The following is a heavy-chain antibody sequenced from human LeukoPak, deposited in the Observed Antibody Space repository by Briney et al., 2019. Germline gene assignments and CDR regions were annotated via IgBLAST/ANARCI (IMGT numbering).Heavy chain of an antibody. V-gene: IGHV3-74*03. J-gene: IGHJ6*02. CDR2: ISTEGRNT. D-gene: IGHD3-3*01. CDR3: ATGGGRWSGERWDYYFAMDV. CDR1: GSTFSNYW. Sequence: GGSMRLAWAAYGSTFSNYWMHWVRQAAGEGLVWVAWISTEGRNTKYAESVQGRFTMTTDKATNTPYMQVNSLRAEDTAVYYCATGGGRWSGERWDYYFAMDVWGQGTTVTVSS.